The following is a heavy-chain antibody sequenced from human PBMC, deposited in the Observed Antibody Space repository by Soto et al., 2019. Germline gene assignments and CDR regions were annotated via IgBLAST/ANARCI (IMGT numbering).Heavy chain of an antibody. CDR1: GTKINGVGVY. CDR2: IYYSGTT. D-gene: IGHD3-3*01. J-gene: IGHJ6*01. V-gene: IGHV4-30-4*01. Sequence: LTNTVSGTKINGVGVYWTCIRQPPWKGLEWIGYIYYSGTTFHNPSLRSRISMSVDTSKNQLSLRLNSVTAAGTAVYYCARAYDFEGFCSYGLDVWRQGTTDTV. CDR3: ARAYDFEGFCSYGLDV.